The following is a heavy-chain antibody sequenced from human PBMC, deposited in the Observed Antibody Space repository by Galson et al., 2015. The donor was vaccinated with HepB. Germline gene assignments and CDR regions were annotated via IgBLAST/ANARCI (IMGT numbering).Heavy chain of an antibody. D-gene: IGHD6-19*01. CDR2: INSDGTVT. V-gene: IGHV3-74*01. Sequence: SLRLSCAASGFTFSNNWMHWVRQAPGKGLVWLSSINSDGTVTNYADSVKGRFTISRDNAKNTLHLQMNSLRAEDTAVYYCARDGSGWYFDYWGQGTLLTVSP. CDR1: GFTFSNNW. CDR3: ARDGSGWYFDY. J-gene: IGHJ4*02.